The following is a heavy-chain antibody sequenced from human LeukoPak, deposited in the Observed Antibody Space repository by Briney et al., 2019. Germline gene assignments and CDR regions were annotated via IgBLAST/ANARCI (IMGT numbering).Heavy chain of an antibody. J-gene: IGHJ5*02. V-gene: IGHV4-30-2*01. CDR3: ARALFRPGSNWFDP. D-gene: IGHD3-10*01. CDR2: IYHSGST. CDR1: GGSISSGGYY. Sequence: SETLSLTCTVSGGSISSGGYYWSWIRQPPGKGLEWVGYIYHSGSTYYNPSLKSRVTISVDRSKNQFSLKLSSVTAADTAVYYCARALFRPGSNWFDPWGQGTLVTVSS.